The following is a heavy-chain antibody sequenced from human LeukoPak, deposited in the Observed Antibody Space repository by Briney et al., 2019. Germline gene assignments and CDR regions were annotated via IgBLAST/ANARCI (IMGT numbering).Heavy chain of an antibody. CDR3: AKLGYYYDSSEH. J-gene: IGHJ4*02. V-gene: IGHV3-30*02. CDR2: IRYDGSNK. CDR1: GFTFSSYG. Sequence: PGGSLRLSCAASGFTFSSYGMHWVRQAPGKGLEWVAFIRYDGSNKYYADSVKGRFTISRDNSKNTLYLQMNSLRAEDTAVYYCAKLGYYYDSSEHWGQGTLVTVSS. D-gene: IGHD3-22*01.